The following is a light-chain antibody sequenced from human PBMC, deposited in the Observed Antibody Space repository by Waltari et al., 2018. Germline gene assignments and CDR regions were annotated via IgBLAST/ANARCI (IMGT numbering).Light chain of an antibody. CDR1: TSNIGSNI. V-gene: IGLV1-44*01. CDR3: ATWDDSLNGVV. CDR2: SKN. J-gene: IGLJ2*01. Sequence: QSVVTQPPAASGTPGQRVTISCSGSTSNIGSNIVTWYQQVPGTGPKLLIRSKNQRPSGVPDRFSASKSGTSASLAINGLQSEDEADYYCATWDDSLNGVVFGGGTKLTVL.